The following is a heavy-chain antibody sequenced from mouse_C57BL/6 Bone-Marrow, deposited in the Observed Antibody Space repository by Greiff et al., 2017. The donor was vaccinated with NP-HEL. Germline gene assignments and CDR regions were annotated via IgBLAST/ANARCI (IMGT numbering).Heavy chain of an antibody. Sequence: VQLQQSGPGLVKPSQSLSLTCSVTGYSITSGYYWNWIRQFPGNKLEWRGYISYDGSNNYNPSLKNRISITRDTSKNQFFLKLNSVTTEDTATYSCARGDNGTPYWYFGVWGTGTTVTVSS. J-gene: IGHJ1*03. CDR3: ARGDNGTPYWYFGV. CDR2: ISYDGSN. V-gene: IGHV3-6*01. CDR1: GYSITSGYY. D-gene: IGHD1-1*01.